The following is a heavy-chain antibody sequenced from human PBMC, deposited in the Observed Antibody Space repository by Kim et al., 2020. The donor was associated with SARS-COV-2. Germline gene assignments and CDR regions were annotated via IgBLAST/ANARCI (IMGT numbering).Heavy chain of an antibody. CDR3: ARHGSSWDTDAFDI. V-gene: IGHV5-51*01. D-gene: IGHD6-13*01. Sequence: SPSFQGQVTISADESISTAYLQWSSLKASDTAMYYCARHGSSWDTDAFDIWGQGTMVTVSS. J-gene: IGHJ3*02.